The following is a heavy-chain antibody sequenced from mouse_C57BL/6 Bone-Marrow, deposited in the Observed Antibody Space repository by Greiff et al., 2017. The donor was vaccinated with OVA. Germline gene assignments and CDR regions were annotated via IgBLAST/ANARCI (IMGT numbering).Heavy chain of an antibody. CDR3: ASPYYYGSSHWYFDV. Sequence: QVQLKESGAELVRPGASVKLSCKASGYTFTDYYINWVKQRPGQGLEWIARIYPGSGNTYYNEKFKGKATLTAEKSSSTAYMQLSSLTSEDSAVYFCASPYYYGSSHWYFDVWGTGTTVTVSS. CDR1: GYTFTDYY. CDR2: IYPGSGNT. D-gene: IGHD1-1*01. J-gene: IGHJ1*03. V-gene: IGHV1-76*01.